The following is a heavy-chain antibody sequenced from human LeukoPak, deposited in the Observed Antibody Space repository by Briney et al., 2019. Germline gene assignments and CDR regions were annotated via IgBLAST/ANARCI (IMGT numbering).Heavy chain of an antibody. Sequence: PSETLSLTCAVYGGSFSGYYWSWIRQPPGKGLEWIGEINHSGSTNYNPSLKGRVTISVDTSKNQFSLKLNSVTAADTAMFYCARRKLKAGSPMGYWGQGTLVTVSS. J-gene: IGHJ4*02. V-gene: IGHV4-34*01. CDR1: GGSFSGYY. CDR3: ARRKLKAGSPMGY. D-gene: IGHD3-10*01. CDR2: INHSGST.